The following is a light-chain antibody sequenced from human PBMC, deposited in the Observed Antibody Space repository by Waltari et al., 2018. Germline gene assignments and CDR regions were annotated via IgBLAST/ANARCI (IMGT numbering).Light chain of an antibody. CDR1: DSDVGAYDF. CDR2: EVS. Sequence: QSALTQPASVSGSPGQSITISSSGPDSDVGAYDFVSWSQQHPGKAPHLILYEVSNRPSGISNRFSASKSGNTASLTISGLQAEDEADYYCSSYTTSSAPGVFGTGTRVTVL. V-gene: IGLV2-14*01. CDR3: SSYTTSSAPGV. J-gene: IGLJ1*01.